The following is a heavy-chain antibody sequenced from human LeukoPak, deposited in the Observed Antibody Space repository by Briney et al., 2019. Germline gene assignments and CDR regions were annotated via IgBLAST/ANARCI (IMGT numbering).Heavy chain of an antibody. Sequence: SVKVSCKASGGTFSSYAISWVRQAPGQGLEWMGGIIPIFGTANYAQKFQGRVTITADESTSTAYMELSSLRSEDTAVYYCARDFEAYYYDSSGYYLWYWGRGTLVTVSS. J-gene: IGHJ4*02. CDR3: ARDFEAYYYDSSGYYLWY. D-gene: IGHD3-22*01. CDR2: IIPIFGTA. V-gene: IGHV1-69*13. CDR1: GGTFSSYA.